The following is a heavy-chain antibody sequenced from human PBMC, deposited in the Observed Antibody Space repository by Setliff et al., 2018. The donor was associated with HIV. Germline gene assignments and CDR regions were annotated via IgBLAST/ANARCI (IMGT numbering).Heavy chain of an antibody. Sequence: SETLSLTCTVSGGSISNHYWSWLRQPPGKGLEWIGSISYSGDTFYNTSLKTRITISVDTSKNHLSLKVSSLTAADTAVYYCARAPYYDYRGLAVYYFDYWGQGTLVTVSS. CDR2: ISYSGDT. V-gene: IGHV4-59*11. CDR1: GGSISNHY. CDR3: ARAPYYDYRGLAVYYFDY. D-gene: IGHD3-22*01. J-gene: IGHJ4*02.